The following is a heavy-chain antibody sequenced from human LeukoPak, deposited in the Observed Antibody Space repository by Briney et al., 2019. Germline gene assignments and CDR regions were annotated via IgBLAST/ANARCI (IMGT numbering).Heavy chain of an antibody. V-gene: IGHV4-39*01. D-gene: IGHD3-10*01. J-gene: IGHJ5*02. Sequence: SETLSLTCTVSGGSISSNNYNWGWLRQPPGRGLEWIGNIYDSGSTYYNPSLKSRVTISVNTSKNQFSLKLSSVTAADTAVYYCARHYYSSMVRGYRFDPWGQGTLVTVSS. CDR2: IYDSGST. CDR1: GGSISSNNYN. CDR3: ARHYYSSMVRGYRFDP.